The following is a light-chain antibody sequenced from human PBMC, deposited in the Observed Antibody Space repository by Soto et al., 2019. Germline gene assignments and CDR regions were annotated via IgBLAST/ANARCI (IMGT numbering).Light chain of an antibody. J-gene: IGLJ3*02. CDR1: RSNIGSNS. CDR2: GND. Sequence: QSVLNQPPSASRTPGQTVTISCSGSRSNIGSNSIYWLQQLPGAAPKLLIFGNDQRPSGVPDRFSGSKSGTSASLAISGLRSEDEGDYYCAVWDDSLSGVVFGGGTKLTVL. CDR3: AVWDDSLSGVV. V-gene: IGLV1-47*01.